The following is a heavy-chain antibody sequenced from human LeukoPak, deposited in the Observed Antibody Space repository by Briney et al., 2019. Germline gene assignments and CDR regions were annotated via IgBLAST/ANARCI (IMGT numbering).Heavy chain of an antibody. D-gene: IGHD4-17*01. Sequence: SETLSLTSTVSGGSISSGDYYWSWIRQPPGKGLEWIGYIYYSGSTYYNPSLKSRVTISVDTSKNQFSLKLSSVTAADTAVYYCARGDYGDYEGAFDIWGQGTMVTVSS. V-gene: IGHV4-30-4*01. CDR3: ARGDYGDYEGAFDI. J-gene: IGHJ3*02. CDR2: IYYSGST. CDR1: GGSISSGDYY.